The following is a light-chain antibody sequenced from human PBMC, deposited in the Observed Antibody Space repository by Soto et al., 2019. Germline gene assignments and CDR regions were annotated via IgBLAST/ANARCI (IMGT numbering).Light chain of an antibody. CDR3: QSYDSSLSGSYV. J-gene: IGLJ1*01. V-gene: IGLV1-40*01. Sequence: QSVXTQPPSVSGAPGQRVTISCTGSSSNIGAGYDVHWYQQLPGTAPKLLIYGNSNRPSGVPDRFSGSKSGTSASLAITGLQAEDEADYYCQSYDSSLSGSYVFGTGTKATVL. CDR2: GNS. CDR1: SSNIGAGYD.